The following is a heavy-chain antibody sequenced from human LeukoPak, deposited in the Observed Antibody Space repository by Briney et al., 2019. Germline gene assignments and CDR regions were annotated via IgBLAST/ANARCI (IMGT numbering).Heavy chain of an antibody. V-gene: IGHV4-39*07. J-gene: IGHJ6*03. CDR3: ARRARMVRGNYYMDV. D-gene: IGHD3-10*01. CDR1: GGSISSSSYY. Sequence: SETLSLTCTVSGGSISSSSYYWGWIRQPPGKGLEWTGSIYYSGSTYYNPSLKSRVTISVDTSKNQFSLKLSSVTAADTAVYYCARRARMVRGNYYMDVWGKGTTVTISS. CDR2: IYYSGST.